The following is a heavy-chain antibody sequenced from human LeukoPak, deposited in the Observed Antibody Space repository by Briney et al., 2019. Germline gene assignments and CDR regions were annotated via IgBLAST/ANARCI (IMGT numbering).Heavy chain of an antibody. CDR3: VGAPNYAYLDY. D-gene: IGHD4/OR15-4a*01. CDR1: GFTFSRSW. Sequence: GGSLRLSCAASGFTFSRSWMTWVRQAPGKGLEWVANIKHDGSEKYYVDSVKGRFTISRDNAKNSLYLQMNSLRAEDTAVYYCVGAPNYAYLDYWGQGTLITVSS. V-gene: IGHV3-7*01. J-gene: IGHJ4*02. CDR2: IKHDGSEK.